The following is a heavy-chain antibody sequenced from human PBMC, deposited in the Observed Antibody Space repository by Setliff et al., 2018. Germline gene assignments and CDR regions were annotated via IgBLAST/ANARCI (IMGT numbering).Heavy chain of an antibody. CDR1: GFTFSSYW. Sequence: PGGSLRLSCAASGFTFSSYWMSWVRQAPAKGLEWVANINQDGSEKYYVDSVKGRFTISRENSKNSLYLQMNSRRTEDTALYYCAKDLGDFLSNLLGGDACDIWGQGTMVTVSS. D-gene: IGHD3-3*01. CDR3: AKDLGDFLSNLLGGDACDI. CDR2: INQDGSEK. J-gene: IGHJ3*02. V-gene: IGHV3-7*03.